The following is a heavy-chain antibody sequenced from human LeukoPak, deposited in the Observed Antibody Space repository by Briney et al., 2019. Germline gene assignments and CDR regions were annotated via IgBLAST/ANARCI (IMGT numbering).Heavy chain of an antibody. D-gene: IGHD6-13*01. Sequence: SETLSLTCTLSGGSISSGTYYWGWIRQPPGKGLEWIGSIYSSGSTYYNPSLKSRVTISLDTSKNQFSLKLSSVTAADTAVYYCARSSSTAGLLWGQGTLVTVSS. V-gene: IGHV4-39*07. J-gene: IGHJ4*02. CDR1: GGSISSGTYY. CDR3: ARSSSTAGLL. CDR2: IYSSGST.